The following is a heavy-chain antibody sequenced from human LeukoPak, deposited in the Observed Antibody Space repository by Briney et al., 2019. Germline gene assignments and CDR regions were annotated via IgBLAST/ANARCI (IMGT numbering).Heavy chain of an antibody. Sequence: PGGSLRLSCAASGFTFSSYGMSWVRQAPGKGLEWVSAISGSGGSTYYADSVKGRFTISRDNSKNTLYLQMNSLRAEDTAVYYCARLSGYSSSWYRLRRGTTFDYWGQGTLVTVSS. CDR3: ARLSGYSSSWYRLRRGTTFDY. CDR1: GFTFSSYG. V-gene: IGHV3-23*01. CDR2: ISGSGGST. J-gene: IGHJ4*02. D-gene: IGHD6-13*01.